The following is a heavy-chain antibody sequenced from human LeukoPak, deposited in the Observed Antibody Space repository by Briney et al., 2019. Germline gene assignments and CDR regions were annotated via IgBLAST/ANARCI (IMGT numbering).Heavy chain of an antibody. CDR2: IIPVMGIT. D-gene: IGHD5-24*01. J-gene: IGHJ4*02. CDR1: GDTLNRFA. CDR3: ARGHGYNRNYYLDY. Sequence: ASVKVSCKTSGDTLNRFAVSWVRQAPGQGLEWTGRIIPVMGITNFAQKFQGRVTITADKSTTTVFMELSSLRSEDTAMYYCARGHGYNRNYYLDYWGQGTLVTVSS. V-gene: IGHV1-69*04.